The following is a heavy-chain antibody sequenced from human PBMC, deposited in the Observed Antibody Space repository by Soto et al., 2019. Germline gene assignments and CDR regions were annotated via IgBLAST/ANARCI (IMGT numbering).Heavy chain of an antibody. Sequence: ASVKVSCKASGYTFTSYAMHWVRQAPGQRLEWMGWINAGNGNTKYSQKFQGRVTVTRDTSASTAYMELSSLRSEDTAVYYCARGFAGPWGWFDPWGQGTLVTVSS. CDR3: ARGFAGPWGWFDP. J-gene: IGHJ5*02. D-gene: IGHD7-27*01. V-gene: IGHV1-3*01. CDR1: GYTFTSYA. CDR2: INAGNGNT.